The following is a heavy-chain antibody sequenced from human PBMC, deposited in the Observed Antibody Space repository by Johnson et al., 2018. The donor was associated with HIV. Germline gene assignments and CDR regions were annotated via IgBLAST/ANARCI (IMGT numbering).Heavy chain of an antibody. Sequence: HVQLVESGGGVVQPGRSLRLSCAASGFTFSSYAMHWVRQAPGKGLEWVAVISYDGSNKYYADSVKGRFTISRDNSKNTLYLQMNSLRAEDTALYYCARDSGEMWALRIAFDIWGQGTMVTVSS. J-gene: IGHJ3*02. V-gene: IGHV3-30-3*01. D-gene: IGHD1-26*01. CDR1: GFTFSSYA. CDR2: ISYDGSNK. CDR3: ARDSGEMWALRIAFDI.